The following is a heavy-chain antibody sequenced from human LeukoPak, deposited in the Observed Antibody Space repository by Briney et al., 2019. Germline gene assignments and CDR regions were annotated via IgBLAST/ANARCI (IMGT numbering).Heavy chain of an antibody. CDR2: ISGSGGNT. CDR3: AKSSYYDSSGYYREYYFDY. J-gene: IGHJ4*02. D-gene: IGHD3-22*01. CDR1: GITFSSYA. V-gene: IGHV3-23*01. Sequence: PGGSLRLSCASSGITFSSYAMNWVRQAPGKGLEWVSAISGSGGNTYYADSVKGRFTISRDNSKNTLYLQMNSLRAEDTAVYYCAKSSYYDSSGYYREYYFDYWGQGTLVTVSS.